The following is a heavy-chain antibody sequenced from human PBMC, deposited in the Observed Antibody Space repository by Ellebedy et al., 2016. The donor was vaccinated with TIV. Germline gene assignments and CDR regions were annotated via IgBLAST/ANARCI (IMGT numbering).Heavy chain of an antibody. V-gene: IGHV5-10-1*01. Sequence: GGSLRLXCKGSGYSFTSYWISWVRQMPGKGLEWMGRIDPSDSYTNYSPSFQGHVTISADKSISTAYLQWSSLKASDTAMYYCARQRLYDSSGYYDVGVSHWGQGTLVTVSS. D-gene: IGHD3-22*01. CDR2: IDPSDSYT. CDR1: GYSFTSYW. CDR3: ARQRLYDSSGYYDVGVSH. J-gene: IGHJ4*02.